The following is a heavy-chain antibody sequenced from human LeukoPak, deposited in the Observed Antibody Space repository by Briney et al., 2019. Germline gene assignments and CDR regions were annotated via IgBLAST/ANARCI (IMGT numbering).Heavy chain of an antibody. CDR3: AKEAFSCFDY. Sequence: GGSLRRSCAASGFTSSSYAMSWVRQAPGKGLEWVSGISGSGGSAYYADSVKGRFTISRDNSKNTLYLQMNSLRAEDTAVYYCAKEAFSCFDYWGQGTLVTVSS. V-gene: IGHV3-23*01. CDR2: ISGSGGSA. J-gene: IGHJ4*02. CDR1: GFTSSSYA. D-gene: IGHD2-2*01.